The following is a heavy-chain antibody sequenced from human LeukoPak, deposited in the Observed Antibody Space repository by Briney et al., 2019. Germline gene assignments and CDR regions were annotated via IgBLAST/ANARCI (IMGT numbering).Heavy chain of an antibody. CDR1: GGSISSYY. CDR3: ARLERGILTPRNWFDP. J-gene: IGHJ5*02. CDR2: IYYSGST. Sequence: SETLSLTCTVSGGSISSYYWSWIRQPPGKGLEWIGYIYYSGSTNYNPSLKSRVTISVDTSKNQFSLKLSSVTAADTAVYYCARLERGILTPRNWFDPWGQGTLVTVSS. V-gene: IGHV4-59*08. D-gene: IGHD3-3*01.